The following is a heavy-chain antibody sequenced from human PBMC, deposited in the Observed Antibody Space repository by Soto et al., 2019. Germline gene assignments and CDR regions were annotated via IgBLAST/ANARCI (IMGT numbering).Heavy chain of an antibody. CDR1: GYSLTTHY. V-gene: IGHV1-46*01. Sequence: QVHLVQSGAEVKKPGASVKVSCKASGYSLTTHYMHWVRQAPGEGLEWMGRIDPSGTSTTYAVKFQGRVTMSRDTSTSTVYLEVTSLRSEDTAVYFCARHPGGYCAAGSCYYFDYWGQGTLVSVSS. CDR2: IDPSGTST. CDR3: ARHPGGYCAAGSCYYFDY. J-gene: IGHJ4*02. D-gene: IGHD2-8*02.